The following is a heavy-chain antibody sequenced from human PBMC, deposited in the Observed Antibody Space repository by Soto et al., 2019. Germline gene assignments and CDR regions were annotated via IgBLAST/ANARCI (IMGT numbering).Heavy chain of an antibody. Sequence: EVQLLESGGGLVQPGGSLRLSCAASGFTFSNYGMSWVRQAPGKGLEWVAVISGSGAKTYNADAVKGRFTISRDNAKNTLHLQMNRLRAEDTAVYYCAKDSYDFWLDSSPNDVDQWGQGSLVTVSS. CDR1: GFTFSNYG. CDR3: AKDSYDFWLDSSPNDVDQ. J-gene: IGHJ4*02. CDR2: ISGSGAKT. D-gene: IGHD3-3*01. V-gene: IGHV3-23*01.